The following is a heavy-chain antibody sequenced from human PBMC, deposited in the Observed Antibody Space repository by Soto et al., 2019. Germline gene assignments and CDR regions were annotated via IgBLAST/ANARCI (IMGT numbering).Heavy chain of an antibody. J-gene: IGHJ3*02. CDR3: SRGFAAGMGSPPEYCGEAIMDI. V-gene: IGHV3-23*01. D-gene: IGHD2-8*02. CDR1: CFTCNNDA. Sequence: GGAMSVSCASSCFTCNNDAMTWFRQAPGEGVEWGSGLNVFGVIESSAGSVKGRFGRSGDNSKNTLYLQMTRLRVGDTAVYYCSRGFAAGMGSPPEYCGEAIMDI. CDR2: LNVFGVIE.